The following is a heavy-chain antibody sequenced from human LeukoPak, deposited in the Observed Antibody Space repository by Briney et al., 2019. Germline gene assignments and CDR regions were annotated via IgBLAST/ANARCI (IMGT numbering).Heavy chain of an antibody. J-gene: IGHJ4*02. Sequence: ASVKVSCKASGYTFTSYEINWVRQATGQGLEWMGWVNPNSGNTGYAQKFQGRVTMTRNTSINTAYMELSSLRSEDTAVYYCARGPRSPRTEFDYWGQGTLVTVSS. CDR2: VNPNSGNT. CDR3: ARGPRSPRTEFDY. V-gene: IGHV1-8*01. CDR1: GYTFTSYE.